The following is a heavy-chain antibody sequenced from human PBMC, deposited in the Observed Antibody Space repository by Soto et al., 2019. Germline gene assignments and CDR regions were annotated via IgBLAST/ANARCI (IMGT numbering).Heavy chain of an antibody. CDR3: AKGRGGSGSLTPRVDF. J-gene: IGHJ4*02. CDR2: ISGGGDTT. Sequence: EVQLLESGGGLVQPGGSLRLSCAASGFTFNNYAMTWVRQAPGKGLEWVSAISGGGDTTSYADSVKGRFTVSRDGSKNTLYLRKSSLRAEDTALYYCAKGRGGSGSLTPRVDFWGQGPLVTVAS. CDR1: GFTFNNYA. D-gene: IGHD3-10*01. V-gene: IGHV3-23*01.